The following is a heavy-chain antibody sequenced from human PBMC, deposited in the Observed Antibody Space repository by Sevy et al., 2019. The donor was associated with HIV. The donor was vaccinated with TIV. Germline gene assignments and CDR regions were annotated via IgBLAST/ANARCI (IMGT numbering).Heavy chain of an antibody. CDR2: IGGSADYT. CDR1: GFTFSSYA. D-gene: IGHD3-10*01. J-gene: IGHJ4*02. CDR3: AKEVSKHSYSDY. V-gene: IGHV3-23*01. Sequence: GGSLRLSCVTSGFTFSSYAMSWVRQTPGKGLEWVSAIGGSADYTYCADSVKGWFTISRDNSKNTVYLQMNGLRAEDTAVYYYAKEVSKHSYSDYWGQGTLVTVSS.